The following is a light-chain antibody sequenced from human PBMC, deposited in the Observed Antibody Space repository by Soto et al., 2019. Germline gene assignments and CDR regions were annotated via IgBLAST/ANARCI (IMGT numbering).Light chain of an antibody. V-gene: IGKV1-5*03. J-gene: IGKJ1*01. CDR2: RAS. CDR1: QNINSW. Sequence: DIQMTQSPSTLSAYAGDTVSITCRASQNINSWLAWYQQIPGKAPKILIYRASSLESGVPSRFSGSESGTEFTLTISSLQPDDFGTYYCQQYNSYPWTFGQGTKVDIK. CDR3: QQYNSYPWT.